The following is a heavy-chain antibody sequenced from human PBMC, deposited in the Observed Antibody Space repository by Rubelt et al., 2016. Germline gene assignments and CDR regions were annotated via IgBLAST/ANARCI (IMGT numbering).Heavy chain of an antibody. Sequence: VRQAPGKGLEWVSSISSSSSYIYYADSVKGRFTISRDNAKNSLYLQMNSLRAEDTAVYYCARDGFRNGYSPSDSRKFDYWGQGTLVTVSS. CDR3: ARDGFRNGYSPSDSRKFDY. V-gene: IGHV3-21*01. D-gene: IGHD5-24*01. CDR2: ISSSSSYI. J-gene: IGHJ4*02.